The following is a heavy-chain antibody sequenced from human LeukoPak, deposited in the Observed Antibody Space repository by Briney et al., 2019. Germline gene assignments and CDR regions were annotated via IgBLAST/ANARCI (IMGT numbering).Heavy chain of an antibody. D-gene: IGHD6-6*01. V-gene: IGHV1-18*01. CDR2: ISAYNGNT. CDR3: AKVAARRHFDY. Sequence: ASVKVSCKASGYTFTSYGISWVRQAPGQVLEWMGWISAYNGNTNYAQKLQGRVTMTTDTSTSTAYMELRSLRSDDTAVYYCAKVAARRHFDYWGQGTLVTVSS. J-gene: IGHJ4*02. CDR1: GYTFTSYG.